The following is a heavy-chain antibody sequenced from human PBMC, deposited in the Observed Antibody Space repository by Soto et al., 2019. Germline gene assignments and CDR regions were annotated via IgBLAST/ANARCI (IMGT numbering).Heavy chain of an antibody. CDR2: IYYSGST. V-gene: IGHV4-30-4*01. D-gene: IGHD3-22*01. CDR3: ARARDSSGHFDY. J-gene: IGHJ4*02. CDR1: GGSISSGDYY. Sequence: SETLSLTCTVSGGSISSGDYYWSWIRQPPGKGLEWIGYIYYSGSTYYNPSLKSRVTISVDTSKNQFSLKLSSVTAADTAVYYCARARDSSGHFDYWGQVPLVTFSS.